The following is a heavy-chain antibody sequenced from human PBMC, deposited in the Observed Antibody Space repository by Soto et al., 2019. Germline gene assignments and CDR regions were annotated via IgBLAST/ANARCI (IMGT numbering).Heavy chain of an antibody. V-gene: IGHV4-30-4*01. J-gene: IGHJ6*02. CDR2: IYYSGST. CDR1: GGSISNGDYY. Sequence: SETLSLTCTISGGSISNGDYYWNWIRQSPGKGLEWIGYIYYSGSTYYNPSLKGRVTMFVDTSNNQFSLKLTSVTVADTAAYYCAREPAPDHVYYGLDVWGQGATVTVSS. CDR3: AREPAPDHVYYGLDV. D-gene: IGHD2-8*01.